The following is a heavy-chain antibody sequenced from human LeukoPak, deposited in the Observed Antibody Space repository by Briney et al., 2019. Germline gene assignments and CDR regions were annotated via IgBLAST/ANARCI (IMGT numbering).Heavy chain of an antibody. CDR3: ARVGSGRYNYGYSLVY. CDR2: VSHSGST. V-gene: IGHV4-4*02. J-gene: IGHJ4*02. Sequence: PSGTLSLTCAVSNASISGRNWWNWVRPPPGKGLEWIGEVSHSGSTNYNPSLKSRVTISVDKSKNQFSLTLSSVTAADTAVYYCARVGSGRYNYGYSLVYWGQGTLVTVSS. CDR1: NASISGRNW. D-gene: IGHD5-18*01.